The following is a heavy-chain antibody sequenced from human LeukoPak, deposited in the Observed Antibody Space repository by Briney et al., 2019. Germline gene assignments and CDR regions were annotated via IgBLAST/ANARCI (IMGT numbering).Heavy chain of an antibody. CDR1: GFTFSSYS. CDR2: ISSSSSYI. CDR3: ARVDPGSGYWGAFDI. Sequence: PGGSLRLSCAASGFTFSSYSMNWVRQAPGKGLEWVSSISSSSSYIYYADSVKGRFTISRDNAKNSLYLQMNSLRAEDTAVYYCARVDPGSGYWGAFDIWGQGTMVTVSS. D-gene: IGHD3-22*01. J-gene: IGHJ3*02. V-gene: IGHV3-21*04.